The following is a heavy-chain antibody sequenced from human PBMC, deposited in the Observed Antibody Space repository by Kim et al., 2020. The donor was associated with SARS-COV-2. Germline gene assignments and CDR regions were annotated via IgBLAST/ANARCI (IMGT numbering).Heavy chain of an antibody. CDR3: ARDPLGYCSSTSCYNYGMDV. D-gene: IGHD2-2*02. J-gene: IGHJ6*02. CDR2: ISAYNGNT. CDR1: GYTFTSYG. V-gene: IGHV1-18*01. Sequence: ASVKVSCKASGYTFTSYGISWVRQAPGQGLEWMGWISAYNGNTNYAQKLQGRVTMTTDTSTSTAYMELRSLRSDDTAVYYCARDPLGYCSSTSCYNYGMDVWGQGTTVTVSS.